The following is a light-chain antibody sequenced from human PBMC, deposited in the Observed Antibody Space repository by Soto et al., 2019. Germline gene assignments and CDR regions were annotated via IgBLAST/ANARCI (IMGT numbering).Light chain of an antibody. CDR1: QSVSSNY. CDR3: QQYGSSPIT. V-gene: IGKV3-20*01. J-gene: IGKJ5*01. Sequence: EIVLTQSPGTLSLSPGERATLSCRASQSVSSNYLGWYLQRPGQAPRLLIYTASSRATGIPDRFSGSGSGTDFTLTISRLEPEDSAVYYCQQYGSSPITFDQGTRLEI. CDR2: TAS.